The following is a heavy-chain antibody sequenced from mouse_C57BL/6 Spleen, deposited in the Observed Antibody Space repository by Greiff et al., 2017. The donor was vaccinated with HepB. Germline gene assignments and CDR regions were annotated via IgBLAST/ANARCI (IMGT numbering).Heavy chain of an antibody. CDR3: TTWGTTGYFDY. J-gene: IGHJ2*01. Sequence: VHVKQSGAELVRPGASVKLSCTASGFNIKDYYMHWVKQRPEQGLEWIGRIDPEDGDTEYAPKFQGKATMTADTSSNTAYLQLSSLTSEDTAVYYCTTWGTTGYFDYWGQGTTLKVSS. D-gene: IGHD1-1*01. CDR1: GFNIKDYY. CDR2: IDPEDGDT. V-gene: IGHV14-1*01.